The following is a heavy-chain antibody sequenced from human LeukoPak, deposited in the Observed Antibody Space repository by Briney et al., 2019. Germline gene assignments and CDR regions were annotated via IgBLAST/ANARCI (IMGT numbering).Heavy chain of an antibody. V-gene: IGHV1-2*02. Sequence: ASVKVPCKASGYTFTGYYMHWVRQAPGQGLEWMGWINPNSGGTNYAQKFQGRVTMTRDTSISTAYMELSRLRSDDTAVYYCARPTRPYYDILTGYYQGWNWFDPWGQGTLVTVSS. CDR2: INPNSGGT. CDR3: ARPTRPYYDILTGYYQGWNWFDP. J-gene: IGHJ5*02. D-gene: IGHD3-9*01. CDR1: GYTFTGYY.